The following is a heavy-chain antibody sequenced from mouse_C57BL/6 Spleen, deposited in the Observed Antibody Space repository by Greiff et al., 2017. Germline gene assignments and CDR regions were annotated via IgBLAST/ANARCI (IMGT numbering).Heavy chain of an antibody. D-gene: IGHD2-4*01. CDR2: IYPGDGDT. Sequence: VQLQQSGPELVKPGASVKISCKASGYAFSSSWMNWVKQRPGTGLEWIGRIYPGDGDTNYNGKFKGKATLTADKSSSTAYMQLSSLTSEDSAVYFCAREGIYYDYDEGYAMDYWGQGTSVTVSS. CDR3: AREGIYYDYDEGYAMDY. V-gene: IGHV1-82*01. CDR1: GYAFSSSW. J-gene: IGHJ4*01.